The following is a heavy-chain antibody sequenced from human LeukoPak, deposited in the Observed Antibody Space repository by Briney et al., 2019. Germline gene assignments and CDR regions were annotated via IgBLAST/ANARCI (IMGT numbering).Heavy chain of an antibody. CDR3: ARGITIFGVVRLWAFDI. J-gene: IGHJ3*02. D-gene: IGHD3-3*01. CDR2: IYHSGST. CDR1: GGSISSYY. V-gene: IGHV4-59*12. Sequence: SETLSLTCTVSGGSISSYYWSWIRQPPGKGLEWIGEIYHSGSTNYNPSLKSRVTISVDKSKNQFSLKLSSVTAADTAVYYCARGITIFGVVRLWAFDIWGQGTMVTVSS.